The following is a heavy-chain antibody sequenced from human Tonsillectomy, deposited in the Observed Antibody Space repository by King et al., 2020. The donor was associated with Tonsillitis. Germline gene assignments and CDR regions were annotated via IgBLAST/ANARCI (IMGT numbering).Heavy chain of an antibody. CDR2: ISTDKGYT. CDR1: GYTFTNYG. D-gene: IGHD3-16*01. V-gene: IGHV1-18*01. Sequence: VQLVESGAEGKKPGASVKVSCKASGYTFTNYGITWVRQAPGQGLEWVGLISTDKGYTNYAQKLQGRVTMTTDTSPSTAYMELRSLTSDDTAVYYCGREAGGIEGDYWGQGTLVTVSS. J-gene: IGHJ4*02. CDR3: GREAGGIEGDY.